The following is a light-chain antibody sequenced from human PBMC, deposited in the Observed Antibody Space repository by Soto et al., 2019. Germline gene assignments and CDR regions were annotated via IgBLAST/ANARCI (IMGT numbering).Light chain of an antibody. Sequence: ETVITQSPDTLPLSPVERATLSCRASQSVSDNLAWYQQRPGQGPRLLIYGASTRATGIPARFSGSGSGTEFTLTISSLQSEDFAVYYCQQYKNWPHTFGQGTKVDIK. J-gene: IGKJ1*01. CDR2: GAS. V-gene: IGKV3-15*01. CDR3: QQYKNWPHT. CDR1: QSVSDN.